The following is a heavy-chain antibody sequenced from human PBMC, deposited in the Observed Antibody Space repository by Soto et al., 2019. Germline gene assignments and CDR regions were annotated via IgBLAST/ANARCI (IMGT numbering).Heavy chain of an antibody. Sequence: SETLSLTCAVYGGSISRTMWWSWVRQPPGKGLGWIGAIYHSGSTNYNPSLKSRVTISLDKSKNQFSLKLTSLTLAASAVFFCARDDQMVVVPTSLGAMDVWGQGTSVDVSS. J-gene: IGHJ6*02. CDR3: ARDDQMVVVPTSLGAMDV. CDR1: GGSISRTMW. D-gene: IGHD2-2*01. CDR2: IYHSGST. V-gene: IGHV4-4*02.